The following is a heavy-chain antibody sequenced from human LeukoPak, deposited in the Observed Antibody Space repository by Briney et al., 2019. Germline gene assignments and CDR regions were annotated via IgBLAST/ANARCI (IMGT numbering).Heavy chain of an antibody. V-gene: IGHV3-74*01. CDR1: GFTFSNYR. Sequence: GGSLRLPCAASGFTFSNYRMHWVRQAPGKGLVWVLLINTDGSSTTYADSVKGRFTISRDNSKNTLYLQMNSLRAEDTAVYYCARERGFNYFDYWGQGTLVTVSS. D-gene: IGHD3-10*01. CDR3: ARERGFNYFDY. J-gene: IGHJ4*02. CDR2: INTDGSST.